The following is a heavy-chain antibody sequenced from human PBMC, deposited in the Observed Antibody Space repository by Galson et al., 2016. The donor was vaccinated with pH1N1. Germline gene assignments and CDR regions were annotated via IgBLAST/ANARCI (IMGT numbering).Heavy chain of an antibody. CDR1: GGIFNSHT. CDR2: ISTLFGTA. D-gene: IGHD3-10*01. V-gene: IGHV1-69*13. Sequence: SVKVSCKASGGIFNSHTISWVRQAPGQGLEWMGRISTLFGTANYAQNFMGRVTISADASTGTAYMELTNLTSQDTAVYFCAREGANYYGSDGMDVWGQGPTVTVSS. J-gene: IGHJ6*02. CDR3: AREGANYYGSDGMDV.